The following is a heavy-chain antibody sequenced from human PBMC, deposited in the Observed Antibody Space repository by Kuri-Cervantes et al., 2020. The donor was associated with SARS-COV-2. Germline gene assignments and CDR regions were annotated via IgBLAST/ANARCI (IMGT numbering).Heavy chain of an antibody. D-gene: IGHD2-2*01. J-gene: IGHJ4*02. CDR3: ARVPREICSSTSCYQGL. CDR2: IIPIFGTA. V-gene: IGHV1-69*13. Sequence: SVKVSCKASGGTFSSYAISWVRQAPGQGLEWMGGIIPIFGTANHAQKFQGRVTITADESTSTAYMELSSLRSEDTAVYYCARVPREICSSTSCYQGLWGQGTLVTVSS. CDR1: GGTFSSYA.